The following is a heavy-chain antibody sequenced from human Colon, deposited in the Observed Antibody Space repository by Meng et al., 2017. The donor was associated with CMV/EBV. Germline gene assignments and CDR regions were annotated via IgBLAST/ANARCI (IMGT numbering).Heavy chain of an antibody. V-gene: IGHV3-23*01. D-gene: IGHD6-13*01. J-gene: IGHJ4*02. CDR3: AKMYWQQLVRRGYFDY. Sequence: GGSLKISCAASGFTFSSYAMSWVRQAPGKGLEWVSAISGSGGSTYYADSVKGRFTISRDNSKNTLYLQMNSLRAEDTAVYYCAKMYWQQLVRRGYFDYWGQGTLVTVSS. CDR2: ISGSGGST. CDR1: GFTFSSYA.